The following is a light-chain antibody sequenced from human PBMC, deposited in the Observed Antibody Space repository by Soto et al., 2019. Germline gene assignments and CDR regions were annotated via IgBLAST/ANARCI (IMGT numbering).Light chain of an antibody. CDR2: DDS. V-gene: IGLV3-21*02. CDR1: NIGSKS. J-gene: IGLJ2*01. CDR3: CSYAGSSLV. Sequence: SYELTQPPSLSVAPGQTARVTCGANNIGSKSVHWYQQKPGQAPVLVVYDDSDRPSGIPERFSGSNSANTATLTISRVEAGDEADYYCCSYAGSSLVFGGGTKLTVL.